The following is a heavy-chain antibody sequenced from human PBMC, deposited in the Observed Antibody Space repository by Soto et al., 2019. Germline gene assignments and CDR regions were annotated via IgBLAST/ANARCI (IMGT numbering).Heavy chain of an antibody. V-gene: IGHV3-53*02. CDR3: ARGWGRGQFDY. Sequence: EVQLVETGGGLIQPGGSLRLSCAASGFTVSSNYMSWVHQAPGKGLEWVSVIYSGGRTYYTDSVKGRFTISRDDSKNTLYLQMNSLRAEDTAVYYCARGWGRGQFDYWGQGTLVTVSS. D-gene: IGHD3-16*01. CDR1: GFTVSSNY. CDR2: IYSGGRT. J-gene: IGHJ4*02.